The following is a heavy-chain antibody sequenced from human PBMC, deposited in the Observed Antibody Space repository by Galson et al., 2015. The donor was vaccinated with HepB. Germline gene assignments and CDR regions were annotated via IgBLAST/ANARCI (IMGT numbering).Heavy chain of an antibody. CDR1: GFTFIMYA. V-gene: IGHV3-30-3*01. D-gene: IGHD5-24*01. CDR3: AREEYNNVYFDY. CDR2: ISYDGSKI. J-gene: IGHJ4*02. Sequence: SLRLSCAASGFTFIMYAMHWVRQAPGKGLERVAVISYDGSKIYYADSVQGRFTISRDNSKNTLYLQMNSLRVEDTAVYYCAREEYNNVYFDYWGQGTLVTVSS.